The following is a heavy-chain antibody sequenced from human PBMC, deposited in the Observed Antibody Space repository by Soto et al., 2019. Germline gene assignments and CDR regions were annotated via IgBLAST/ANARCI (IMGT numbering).Heavy chain of an antibody. CDR1: GLTVSSNY. D-gene: IGHD2-15*01. CDR3: ARDCSGGGCSSYYYFAMDV. CDR2: IYSGGST. J-gene: IGHJ6*02. Sequence: GGSLRLSCAASGLTVSSNYMSWVRQAPGKGLEWVSVIYSGGSTFYADSVKGRFTISRDNSKNTLSLQMNSVRAEDSAVYYCARDCSGGGCSSYYYFAMDVWGQGTTVTVSS. V-gene: IGHV3-53*01.